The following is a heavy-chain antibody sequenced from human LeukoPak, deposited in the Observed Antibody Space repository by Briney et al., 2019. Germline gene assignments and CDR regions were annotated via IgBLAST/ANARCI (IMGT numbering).Heavy chain of an antibody. CDR3: ARSGGYCGSTTCHTTWFAP. CDR1: GGSITSGDDY. D-gene: IGHD2-15*01. V-gene: IGHV4-39*07. J-gene: IGHJ5*02. Sequence: SETLSLTCTVSGGSITSGDDYWGWIRQPPGRALEWIGSVYSSGSTYYNPSLQNRVTISLDTSKNQFSLNPKSVTAADTAVYYCARSGGYCGSTTCHTTWFAPWGQGTLVTVSS. CDR2: VYSSGST.